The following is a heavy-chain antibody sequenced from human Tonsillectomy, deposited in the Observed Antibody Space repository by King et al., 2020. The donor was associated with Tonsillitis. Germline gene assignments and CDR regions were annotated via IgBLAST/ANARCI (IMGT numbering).Heavy chain of an antibody. Sequence: QLLESGGGLVQPGGSLRLSCSASGFTFSSYTLNWVRPAPGNGRVGVSGISVGVCSTYNPDFVKGRFTNSRDNSKNTRYLQMNSMRAEDTAVYYCAKDLVFYDPQPDAFDIWGQGTMVTVSS. CDR2: ISVGVCST. J-gene: IGHJ3*02. D-gene: IGHD2/OR15-2a*01. CDR3: AKDLVFYDPQPDAFDI. CDR1: GFTFSSYT. V-gene: IGHV3-23*01.